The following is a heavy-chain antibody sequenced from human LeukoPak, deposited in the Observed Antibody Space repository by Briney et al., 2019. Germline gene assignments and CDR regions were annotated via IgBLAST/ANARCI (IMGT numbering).Heavy chain of an antibody. CDR3: AREDSSGSGWFDP. CDR2: MNPNSGNT. V-gene: IGHV1-8*01. Sequence: ASVKVSCKASGDAFSKYDINWVRQATGQGFEWIGKMNPNSGNTGYVQKFQGRVTMTRDTSISTAYMELSRLRSDDTAVYYCAREDSSGSGWFDPWGQGTLVTVSS. J-gene: IGHJ5*02. CDR1: GDAFSKYD. D-gene: IGHD6-25*01.